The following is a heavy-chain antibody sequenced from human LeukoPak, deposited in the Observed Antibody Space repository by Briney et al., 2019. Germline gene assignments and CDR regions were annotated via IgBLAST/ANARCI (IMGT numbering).Heavy chain of an antibody. Sequence: SVKVSCKASGGTFSSYAISWVRHAAGQGLEGMGGIISIFGTANYAQKFQGRVTITTDESTSTAYMELSSLRSEDTAVYYCARDRDGYSPYFDYWGQGTLVTVSS. V-gene: IGHV1-69*05. CDR3: ARDRDGYSPYFDY. CDR1: GGTFSSYA. CDR2: IISIFGTA. D-gene: IGHD5-24*01. J-gene: IGHJ4*02.